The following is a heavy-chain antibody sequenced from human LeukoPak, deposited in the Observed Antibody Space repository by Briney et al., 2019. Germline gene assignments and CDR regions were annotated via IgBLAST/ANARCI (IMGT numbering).Heavy chain of an antibody. D-gene: IGHD3-22*01. Sequence: ASVKVSCKASGYSFTDKYMHWVRQAPGQGLEWMGWINPNSGGTNYAQKFQGRVTMTRDTSISTAYMELSRLRSDDTAVYYCARSRNYYDSSDYWGQGTLVTVSS. CDR2: INPNSGGT. CDR1: GYSFTDKY. CDR3: ARSRNYYDSSDY. V-gene: IGHV1-2*02. J-gene: IGHJ4*02.